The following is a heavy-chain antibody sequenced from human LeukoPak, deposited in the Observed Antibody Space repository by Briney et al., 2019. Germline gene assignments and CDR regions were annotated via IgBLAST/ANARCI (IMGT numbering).Heavy chain of an antibody. J-gene: IGHJ4*02. Sequence: GGSLRLSCAASGFTVSSNFMSWVRQAPGKGLEWVSVIYSGGTTYYADSVKGRFTISRDNSKNTLYLQMNSLRAEDTAVYYCVRDLAHTTGWAFYFDYWGQGTLVTVSS. CDR2: IYSGGTT. V-gene: IGHV3-53*01. CDR1: GFTVSSNF. CDR3: VRDLAHTTGWAFYFDY. D-gene: IGHD6-19*01.